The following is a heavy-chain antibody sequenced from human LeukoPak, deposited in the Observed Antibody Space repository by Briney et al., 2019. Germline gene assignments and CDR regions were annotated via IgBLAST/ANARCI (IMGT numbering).Heavy chain of an antibody. V-gene: IGHV3-7*01. CDR3: ARDKGVVGTLAP. CDR2: IKEDGSEK. Sequence: PGGSLRLSCAASGFMFSSYWMSWVRQAPEKGLEWVANIKEDGSEKYLVDSVKGRFTISRDNAKNSLYLQMNSLRAEDTAIYYCARDKGVVGTLAPWGQGTLVTASS. D-gene: IGHD2-21*01. CDR1: GFMFSSYW. J-gene: IGHJ5*02.